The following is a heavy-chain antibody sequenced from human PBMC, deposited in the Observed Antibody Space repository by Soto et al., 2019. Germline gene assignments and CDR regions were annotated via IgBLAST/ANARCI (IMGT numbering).Heavy chain of an antibody. D-gene: IGHD5-12*01. J-gene: IGHJ6*02. Sequence: VALRLSFAASGFTFSSYSMNWVRQAPGKGLEWVSSISSSSSYIYYADSVKGRFTISRDNAKNSLYLQMNSLRAEDTAVYYCAREPSVYDSYYYYGMDGWGQATTVTVS. CDR3: AREPSVYDSYYYYGMDG. CDR2: ISSSSSYI. CDR1: GFTFSSYS. V-gene: IGHV3-21*01.